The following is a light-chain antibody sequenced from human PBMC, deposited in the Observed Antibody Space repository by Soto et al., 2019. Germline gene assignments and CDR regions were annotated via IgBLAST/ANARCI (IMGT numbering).Light chain of an antibody. CDR3: HQYNNWPYT. CDR2: GAS. J-gene: IGKJ2*01. Sequence: EIVMTQSPATLSVSPGERATLSCRASQSVSSNLGWYQQKPGQAPRLLIYGASTRATGIPARFSGSGSGTGFTLTITTLQSEDFAVYYCHQYNNWPYTFGQGTKLEIK. V-gene: IGKV3-15*01. CDR1: QSVSSN.